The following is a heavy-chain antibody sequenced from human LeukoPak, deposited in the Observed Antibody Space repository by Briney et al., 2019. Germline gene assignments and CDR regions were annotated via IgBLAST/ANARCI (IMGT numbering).Heavy chain of an antibody. Sequence: GASVKVSCKASGYTFTSYAMNWVRQAPGQGLEWMGWINTNTGNPTYAQGFTGRFVFSLDTSVSTAYLQISSLKAEDTAVYYCARDGGSVPVTAAGNRFPDYYYGMDVWGQGTTVTVSS. CDR3: ARDGGSVPVTAAGNRFPDYYYGMDV. J-gene: IGHJ6*02. D-gene: IGHD6-13*01. V-gene: IGHV7-4-1*02. CDR1: GYTFTSYA. CDR2: INTNTGNP.